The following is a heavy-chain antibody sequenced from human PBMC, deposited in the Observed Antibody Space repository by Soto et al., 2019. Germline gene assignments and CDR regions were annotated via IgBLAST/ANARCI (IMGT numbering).Heavy chain of an antibody. CDR2: ISYDGSNK. CDR3: ARDPVSMIVVVISAFDI. Sequence: GGSLRLSCAASGFTFSSYAMHWVRQAPGKGLEWVAVISYDGSNKYYADSVKGRFTVSRDNSKNTLYLQMNSLRAEDTAVYYCARDPVSMIVVVISAFDIWGQGTMVTVSS. D-gene: IGHD3-22*01. CDR1: GFTFSSYA. J-gene: IGHJ3*02. V-gene: IGHV3-30-3*01.